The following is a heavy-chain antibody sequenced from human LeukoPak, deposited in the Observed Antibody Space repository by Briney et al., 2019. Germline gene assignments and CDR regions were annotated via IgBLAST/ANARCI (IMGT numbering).Heavy chain of an antibody. CDR3: AREFIAARPFDY. D-gene: IGHD6-25*01. CDR1: GFTFSYYA. Sequence: GGSLRLSCAASGFTFSYYAMDWVRQAPGKGLEWVAVISNNGTNKYYADSVKGRFTISRDNSKNTLYLQMNSLRADDTAVYFCAREFIAARPFDYWGQGTLVTVSS. J-gene: IGHJ4*02. CDR2: ISNNGTNK. V-gene: IGHV3-30*01.